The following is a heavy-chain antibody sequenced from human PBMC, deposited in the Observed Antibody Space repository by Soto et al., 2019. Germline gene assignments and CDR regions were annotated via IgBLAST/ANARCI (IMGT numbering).Heavy chain of an antibody. D-gene: IGHD3-10*01. CDR2: INHSGST. CDR3: TRGRRFTSGTYRAPYNSGLDV. J-gene: IGHJ6*01. CDR1: SGSFSDYS. V-gene: IGHV4-34*01. Sequence: SETLSLTCAVYSGSFSDYSCNWIRQPPGKGLEWIGEINHSGSTNYNPSLKSRVTMSIYAPRKQFSLKLSSVTAADTAVYYCTRGRRFTSGTYRAPYNSGLDVWGQGTTVTVSS.